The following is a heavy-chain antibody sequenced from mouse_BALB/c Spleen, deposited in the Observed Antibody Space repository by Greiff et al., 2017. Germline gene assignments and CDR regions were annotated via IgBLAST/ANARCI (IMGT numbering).Heavy chain of an antibody. Sequence: EVQGVESGGGLVQPKGSLKLSCAASGFSFNTYAMNWVRQAPGKGLEWVARIRSKSNNYATYYADSVKDRFTISRDDSQSMLYLKMNNLKTEATAMYCGMRDLNYHYERYYFDYWGQGTTLTVSS. CDR2: IRSKSNNYAT. J-gene: IGHJ2*01. V-gene: IGHV10-1*02. D-gene: IGHD2-1*01. CDR3: MRDLNYHYERYYFDY. CDR1: GFSFNTYA.